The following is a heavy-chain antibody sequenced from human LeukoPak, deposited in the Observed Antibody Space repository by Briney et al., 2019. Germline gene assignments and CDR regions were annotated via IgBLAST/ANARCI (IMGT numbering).Heavy chain of an antibody. Sequence: KVSCKASGGTFSSYAISWVRQAPGQGLEWMGRIIPIFGTANYAQKFQRRVTITTYESTSTAYMELSSLRSEDTAVYYCAPAYVWGSYRWSPWGQGTLVTVSS. V-gene: IGHV1-69*05. CDR1: GGTFSSYA. CDR3: APAYVWGSYRWSP. CDR2: IIPIFGTA. D-gene: IGHD3-16*02. J-gene: IGHJ5*02.